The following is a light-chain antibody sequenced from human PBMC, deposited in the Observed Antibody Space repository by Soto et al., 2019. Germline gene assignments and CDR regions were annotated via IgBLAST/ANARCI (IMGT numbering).Light chain of an antibody. Sequence: SYARNQPPSVSVAPGQAATITCGGKQIGFKSVNWYQQEAGQAPVLVVYDDSARPSGIPARFSGSSSGNTATLTISRVEAGDEADYYCQVWHSDDHHYVFGTGTKGTVL. V-gene: IGLV3-21*02. CDR3: QVWHSDDHHYV. CDR1: QIGFKS. CDR2: DDS. J-gene: IGLJ1*01.